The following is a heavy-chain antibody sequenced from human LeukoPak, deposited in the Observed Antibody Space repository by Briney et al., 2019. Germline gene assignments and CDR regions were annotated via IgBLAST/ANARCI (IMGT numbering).Heavy chain of an antibody. CDR3: ARNRFPITGTTNNYYYMDV. J-gene: IGHJ6*03. CDR1: GFTFSSYS. Sequence: GGSLRLSCAASGFTFSSYSMNWVRQAPGKGLEWLSYISSSSTTIYYADSVKGRFTISRDNAKNSLYLQMNSLKAEDTAVYYCARNRFPITGTTNNYYYMDVWGKGTTVTVSS. CDR2: ISSSSTTI. V-gene: IGHV3-48*04. D-gene: IGHD1-7*01.